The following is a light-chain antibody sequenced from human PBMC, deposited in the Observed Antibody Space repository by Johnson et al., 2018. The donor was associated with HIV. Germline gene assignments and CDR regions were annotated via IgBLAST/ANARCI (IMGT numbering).Light chain of an antibody. CDR1: SSNIGNNY. J-gene: IGLJ1*01. CDR3: GTWDTILQTFV. Sequence: QAVLTQPPSVSAAPGQKVTISCSGSSSNIGNNYVSWYQQLPGTAPKLLIYDHNKRPSGIPDRFSGSKSGTSATLGIAGLQTGDEADYFCGTWDTILQTFVFGTGTGVSFL. V-gene: IGLV1-51*01. CDR2: DHN.